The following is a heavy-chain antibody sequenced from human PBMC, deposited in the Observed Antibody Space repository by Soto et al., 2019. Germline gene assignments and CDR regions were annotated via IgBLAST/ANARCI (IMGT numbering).Heavy chain of an antibody. D-gene: IGHD1-26*01. CDR1: GFTFSSYA. CDR2: ISGSGGSP. Sequence: GGSLRLSCAASGFTFSSYAMSWVRQAPGKGLEWGSAISGSGGSPYYADSVKGRFTISRDNSKNTLYLQMNTLRAEDTVVYYCAKDQYSGSPGKPDYWGQGTLVTVSS. J-gene: IGHJ4*02. CDR3: AKDQYSGSPGKPDY. V-gene: IGHV3-23*01.